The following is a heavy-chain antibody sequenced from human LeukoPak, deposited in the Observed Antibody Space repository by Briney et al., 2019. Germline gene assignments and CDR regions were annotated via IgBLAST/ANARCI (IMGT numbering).Heavy chain of an antibody. V-gene: IGHV3-30*18. CDR3: AKSPGIGTYGDRSTAVDY. CDR1: GFSFSYYG. CDR2: ISYDGTNK. J-gene: IGHJ4*02. D-gene: IGHD4-17*01. Sequence: GRSLRLSCSASGFSFSYYGFHWVRQAPGKGLEWVALISYDGTNKYYADSVKGRFTISRDNSKNTLFLQMNSLRAEDTAVYYCAKSPGIGTYGDRSTAVDYWGQGTPVTVSS.